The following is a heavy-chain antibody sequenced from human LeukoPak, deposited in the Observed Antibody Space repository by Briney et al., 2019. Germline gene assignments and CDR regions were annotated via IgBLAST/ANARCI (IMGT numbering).Heavy chain of an antibody. CDR1: GYTFTGYY. Sequence: GASVKVSCKASGYTFTGYYIHWVRQAPGQGLEWMGWINPNSGDTHYAQKFQGRVTMTRDTSTSTVYMDLSSLRSEDTAVYYCARDEGPPRYNWNYGGPDYWGQGTLVTVSS. J-gene: IGHJ4*02. D-gene: IGHD1-7*01. V-gene: IGHV1-2*02. CDR2: INPNSGDT. CDR3: ARDEGPPRYNWNYGGPDY.